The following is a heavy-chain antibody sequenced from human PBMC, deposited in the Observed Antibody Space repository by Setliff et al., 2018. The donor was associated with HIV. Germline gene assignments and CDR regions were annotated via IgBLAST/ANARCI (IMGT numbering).Heavy chain of an antibody. CDR1: DYTFTTYR. V-gene: IGHV5-51*01. Sequence: GESLKISCKALDYTFTTYRIGWVRQKPGEGLEWMGIIYPDDSNIRYNPSFQSHVTISADKSIATAYLQVNDVKTSDTATYYCARRDGRSMNAFEIWGPGTMVTVSS. J-gene: IGHJ3*02. CDR2: IYPDDSNI. D-gene: IGHD6-13*01. CDR3: ARRDGRSMNAFEI.